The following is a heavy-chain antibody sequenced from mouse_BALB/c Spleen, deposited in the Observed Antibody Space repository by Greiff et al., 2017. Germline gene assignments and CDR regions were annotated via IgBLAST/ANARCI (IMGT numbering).Heavy chain of an antibody. CDR3: ARGRYNGSWFAY. CDR1: GFTFSDYY. D-gene: IGHD1-2*01. CDR2: ISDGGSYT. Sequence: EVKLQESGGGLVKPGGSLKLSCAASGFTFSDYYMYWVRQTPEKRLEWVATISDGGSYTYYPDSVKGRFTISRDNAKNNLYLQMSSLKSEDTAMYYCARGRYNGSWFAYWGQGTLVTVSA. J-gene: IGHJ3*01. V-gene: IGHV5-4*02.